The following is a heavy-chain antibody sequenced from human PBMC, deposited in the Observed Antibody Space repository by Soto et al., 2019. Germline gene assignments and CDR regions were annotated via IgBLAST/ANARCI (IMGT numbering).Heavy chain of an antibody. CDR1: GYTFTGYY. CDR2: INPNSGGT. CDR3: ARDRKYCSGGSCPNGWFDP. J-gene: IGHJ5*02. Sequence: GASVKVSCKASGYTFTGYYMHWVRQAPGQGLEWMGWINPNSGGTNYARKFQGRVTMTRDTSISTAYMELSRLRSDDTAVYYCARDRKYCSGGSCPNGWFDPWGQGTLVTVSS. D-gene: IGHD2-15*01. V-gene: IGHV1-2*02.